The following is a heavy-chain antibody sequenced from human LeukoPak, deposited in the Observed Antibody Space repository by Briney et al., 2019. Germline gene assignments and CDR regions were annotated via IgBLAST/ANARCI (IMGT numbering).Heavy chain of an antibody. CDR3: ARARRIAAADTSRLYWYFDL. CDR1: GFTFSNYA. V-gene: IGHV3-23*01. D-gene: IGHD6-13*01. Sequence: GGSLRLSCAASGFTFSNYAMNWVRQAPGKGLEWVSGVRVSDETYYADAVKGRFTISRDNAKNSLYLQMNSLRAEDTAVYYCARARRIAAADTSRLYWYFDLWGRGTLVTVSS. J-gene: IGHJ2*01. CDR2: VRVSDET.